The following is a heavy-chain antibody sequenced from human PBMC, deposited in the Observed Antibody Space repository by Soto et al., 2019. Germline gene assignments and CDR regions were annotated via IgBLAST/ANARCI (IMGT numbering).Heavy chain of an antibody. Sequence: SETLSLTCTVSGGSVSSGSYYWSWIRQPPGKGLEWIGYIYYSGSTNYNPSLKSRVTISVDTSKNQFSLKLSSVTAADTAVYYCARDWGPYGMDVWGQGTTVTVSS. CDR3: ARDWGPYGMDV. V-gene: IGHV4-61*01. CDR1: GGSVSSGSYY. J-gene: IGHJ6*02. CDR2: IYYSGST. D-gene: IGHD3-16*01.